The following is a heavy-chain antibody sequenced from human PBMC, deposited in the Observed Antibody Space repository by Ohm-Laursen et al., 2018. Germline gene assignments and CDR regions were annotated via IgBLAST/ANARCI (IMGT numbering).Heavy chain of an antibody. CDR2: IYNSGST. CDR1: GGSISSFY. Sequence: GTLSLTCTVSGGSISSFYWSWIRQPPGKGLEWIGYIYNSGSTNYNPSLKSRVTISVDTSKNQFSLKLSSVTAADTAVYYCARQEGYCSSTSCYEVWFDPWGQGTLATVSS. V-gene: IGHV4-59*08. D-gene: IGHD2-2*01. CDR3: ARQEGYCSSTSCYEVWFDP. J-gene: IGHJ5*02.